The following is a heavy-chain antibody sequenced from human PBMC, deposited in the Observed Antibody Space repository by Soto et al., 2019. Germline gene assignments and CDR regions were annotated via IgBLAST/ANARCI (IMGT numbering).Heavy chain of an antibody. Sequence: QVQLVQSGAEVKKPGSSVRVSCKASGGTFSTFGLSWVRLAPGHGLEWMGGIIPIFGTATYAQKFKGRVTITADESTNTGYMDLSSLRAEDTALYYCARDRVGRQCLVWGPFDYWGQGSLVIVSS. D-gene: IGHD6-19*01. CDR3: ARDRVGRQCLVWGPFDY. CDR1: GGTFSTFG. J-gene: IGHJ4*02. V-gene: IGHV1-69*01. CDR2: IIPIFGTA.